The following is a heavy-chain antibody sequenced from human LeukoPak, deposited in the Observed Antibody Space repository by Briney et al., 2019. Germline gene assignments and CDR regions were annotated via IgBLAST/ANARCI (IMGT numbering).Heavy chain of an antibody. CDR2: ITSGGGSS. V-gene: IGHV3-23*01. J-gene: IGHJ5*02. CDR1: GFTFSDSA. Sequence: GGSLRLSCAASGFTFSDSAMDWVRQAPEKGLEWVSAITSGGGSSYYADSVKGRFTISRDNSKNILYLQMNSLRAEDTAVYYCAREVPGWYWFDPWGQGTLVTVSS. D-gene: IGHD6-19*01. CDR3: AREVPGWYWFDP.